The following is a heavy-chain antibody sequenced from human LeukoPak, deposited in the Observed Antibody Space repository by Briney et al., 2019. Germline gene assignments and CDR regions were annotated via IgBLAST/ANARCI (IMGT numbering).Heavy chain of an antibody. Sequence: SETLSLTCTVSGGSISSYFWSWIRQPPGKGLEWIGYIYTSGSTNYNPSLKSRVTISVDTSKNQFSLKLSSVTAADTAVYYCARRRYSSSSSYYYYYMDVWGKGTTVTVSS. J-gene: IGHJ6*03. CDR2: IYTSGST. V-gene: IGHV4-4*09. CDR1: GGSISSYF. D-gene: IGHD6-6*01. CDR3: ARRRYSSSSSYYYYYMDV.